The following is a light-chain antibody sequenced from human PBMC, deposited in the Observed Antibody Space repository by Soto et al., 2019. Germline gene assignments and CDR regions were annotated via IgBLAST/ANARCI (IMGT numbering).Light chain of an antibody. V-gene: IGKV3-15*01. CDR2: GAS. CDR3: PQYNNWPPWT. J-gene: IGKJ1*01. Sequence: EIVMTQSPATLSVSPGERATLSCRASQSVSSNLAWYQQKTGQAPRLLIYGASTRATGIPARFSGSGSGTEFTLTISSLKSEDFAVYYCPQYNNWPPWTFGQGTKVDIK. CDR1: QSVSSN.